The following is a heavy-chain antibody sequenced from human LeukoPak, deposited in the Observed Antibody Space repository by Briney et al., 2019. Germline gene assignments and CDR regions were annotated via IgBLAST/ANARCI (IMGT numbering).Heavy chain of an antibody. Sequence: ASVKVSCKASGYTFTSYDINWVRQATGQGPEWMGWMNPNSGHTDYAQKFQGRVTMTRNTSITTAYMELSSLTSEDTAVYFCARMNYDDRNGSLNWFDPWGQGTLVTVSS. D-gene: IGHD3-22*01. V-gene: IGHV1-8*01. CDR3: ARMNYDDRNGSLNWFDP. CDR1: GYTFTSYD. CDR2: MNPNSGHT. J-gene: IGHJ5*02.